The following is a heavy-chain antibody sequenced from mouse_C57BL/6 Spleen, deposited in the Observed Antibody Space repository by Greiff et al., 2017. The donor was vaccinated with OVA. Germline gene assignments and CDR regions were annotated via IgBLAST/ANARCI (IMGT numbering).Heavy chain of an antibody. CDR1: GYTFTSYW. J-gene: IGHJ2*01. V-gene: IGHV1-50*01. CDR2: IDPSDSYT. Sequence: QVQLQQPGAELVKPGASVKLSCKASGYTFTSYWMQWVKQRPGQGPEWIGEIDPSDSYTNYNQKFKGKATLTVDTSSSTAYMQLSSLTSEDSAVYYCARYGTPFDYWGQGTTLTVSS. CDR3: ARYGTPFDY. D-gene: IGHD2-1*01.